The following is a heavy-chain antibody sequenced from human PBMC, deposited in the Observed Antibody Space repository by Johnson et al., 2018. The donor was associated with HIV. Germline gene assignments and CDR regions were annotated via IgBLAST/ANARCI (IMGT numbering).Heavy chain of an antibody. D-gene: IGHD1-7*01. CDR3: ARNQGRRNYYDAFDI. V-gene: IGHV3-30*04. CDR1: GFSFTKYA. J-gene: IGHJ3*02. CDR2: ISYDGSNN. Sequence: VQLVESGGGVVQPGRSLRLSCAASGFSFTKYAMHWVRQAPGKGLEWVAIISYDGSNNYYADSVKGRFTISRDNSKNTLYLQMNSLRAEDTAVYYCARNQGRRNYYDAFDIWGQGTMVTVSS.